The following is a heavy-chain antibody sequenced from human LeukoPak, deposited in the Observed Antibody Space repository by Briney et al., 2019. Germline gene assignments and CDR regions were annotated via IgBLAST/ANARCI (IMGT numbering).Heavy chain of an antibody. CDR2: ISYDGSNK. V-gene: IGHV3-30*03. CDR3: AARASSGWYNY. Sequence: PGGSLRLSCAASGFTFSGYGMHWVRQAPGKGLEWVAVISYDGSNKYYADSVKGRFTISRDNSKNTLYLQMSSLRAEDAAVYYCAARASSGWYNYWGQGTLVTVSS. J-gene: IGHJ4*02. CDR1: GFTFSGYG. D-gene: IGHD6-19*01.